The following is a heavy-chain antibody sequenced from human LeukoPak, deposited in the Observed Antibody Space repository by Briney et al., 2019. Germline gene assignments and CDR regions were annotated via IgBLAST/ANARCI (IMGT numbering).Heavy chain of an antibody. Sequence: GGSPRLSCAASGFTFSSYEMNWVRQAPGKGLEWVSYISSSGSTVYYADSVKGRFSISRDNAKNSLYLQMNSLRAEDTAVYYCARGGPWFDPWGQGTLVTVSS. J-gene: IGHJ5*02. CDR2: ISSSGSTV. V-gene: IGHV3-48*03. CDR3: ARGGPWFDP. D-gene: IGHD3-10*01. CDR1: GFTFSSYE.